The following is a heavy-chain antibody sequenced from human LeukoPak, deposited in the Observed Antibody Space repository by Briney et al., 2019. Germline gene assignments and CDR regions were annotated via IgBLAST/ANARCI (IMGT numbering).Heavy chain of an antibody. CDR3: ARNLVVVARGVWFDP. J-gene: IGHJ5*02. CDR1: GYTFTSYY. V-gene: IGHV1-46*01. CDR2: INPSGGST. D-gene: IGHD2-15*01. Sequence: ASVKVSCKASGYTFTSYYMHWVRQAPGQGLEWMGIINPSGGSTSYAQKFQGRATMTRDTSTSTVYMELSSLRSEDTAVYYCARNLVVVARGVWFDPWGQGTLVTVSS.